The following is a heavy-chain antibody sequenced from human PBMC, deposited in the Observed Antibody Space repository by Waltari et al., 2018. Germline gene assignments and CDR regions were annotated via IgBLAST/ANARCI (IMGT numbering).Heavy chain of an antibody. CDR2: INQDGSVK. CDR3: ARDHGYSSFDY. J-gene: IGHJ4*02. D-gene: IGHD6-19*01. V-gene: IGHV3-7*01. Sequence: EVRLMESGGGWVQPGESLRLSCAVSGFTFSNSWMSWVRQAPGKGLECVANINQDGSVKTYVDSVKGRFTNSRGNAKNALYLQMNSLRAEDTAFYYCARDHGYSSFDYWGQGTLVTVSS. CDR1: GFTFSNSW.